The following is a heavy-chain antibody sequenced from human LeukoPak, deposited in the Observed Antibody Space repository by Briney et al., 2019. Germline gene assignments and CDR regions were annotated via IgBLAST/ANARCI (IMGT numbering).Heavy chain of an antibody. Sequence: GGSLRLSCAASGFTFSTYVMSWVRQAPGKGLEWVSAISGSGGSTYYADFVKGRFTISRDNAKKTLYLQMSSLRVEDTAVYFWAKEGIDYEILTGYGSAEYFQHWGQGTLVTVSS. CDR1: GFTFSTYV. CDR3: AKEGIDYEILTGYGSAEYFQH. V-gene: IGHV3-23*01. J-gene: IGHJ1*01. D-gene: IGHD3-9*01. CDR2: ISGSGGST.